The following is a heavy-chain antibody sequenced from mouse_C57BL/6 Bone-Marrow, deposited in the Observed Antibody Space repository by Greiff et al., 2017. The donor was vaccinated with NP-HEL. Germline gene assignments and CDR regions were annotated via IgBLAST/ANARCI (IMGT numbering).Heavy chain of an antibody. J-gene: IGHJ1*03. CDR2: IYPGSGST. CDR3: ARRPLWLRRGDWYFDV. Sequence: QVQLQQPGAELVKPGASVKMSCKASGYTFTSYWITWVKQRPGQGLEWIGDIYPGSGSTNYNEKFKSKATLTVDTSSSTAYMQLSSLTSEDSAVYYCARRPLWLRRGDWYFDVWGTGTTVTVSS. D-gene: IGHD2-2*01. V-gene: IGHV1-55*01. CDR1: GYTFTSYW.